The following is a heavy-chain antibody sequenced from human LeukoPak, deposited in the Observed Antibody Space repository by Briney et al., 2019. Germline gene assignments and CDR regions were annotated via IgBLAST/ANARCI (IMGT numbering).Heavy chain of an antibody. CDR2: LNQDGSEK. J-gene: IGHJ4*02. CDR1: GFTFSTYW. CDR3: ARAVTSTEGY. Sequence: GGSLRLSCAASGFTFSTYWMTWVRQAPGKGLEWVDSLNQDGSEKYYVDSVKGRFTISRDNAQKSLYLEMKSLSAKDTAVYYCARAVTSTEGYWGQGTLVTVSS. V-gene: IGHV3-7*03.